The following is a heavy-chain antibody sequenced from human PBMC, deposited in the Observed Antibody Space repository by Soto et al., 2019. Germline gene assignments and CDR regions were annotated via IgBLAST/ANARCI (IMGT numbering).Heavy chain of an antibody. D-gene: IGHD2-8*02. CDR1: GFPCGSYD. V-gene: IGHV3-23*01. Sequence: GSLRLSCAASGFPCGSYDMTWVRQAPGKGLEWVSTILVDGRTFYVDSVKGRFTISRDNSRNTVYLQMNSLTAGDTALYYCAKATATGGGAFDFCGQGTMVTVSS. CDR3: AKATATGGGAFDF. CDR2: ILVDGRT. J-gene: IGHJ3*01.